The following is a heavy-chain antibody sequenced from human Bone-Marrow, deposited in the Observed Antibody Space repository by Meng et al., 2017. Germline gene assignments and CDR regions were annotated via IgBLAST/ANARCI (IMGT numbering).Heavy chain of an antibody. D-gene: IGHD1-7*01. CDR3: ARVREELRRKYYFDY. CDR1: GFTFDDYG. CDR2: INWNGGST. V-gene: IGHV3-20*04. Sequence: GESLKISCAASGFTFDDYGMSLVRQAPGKGLEWVSGINWNGGSTGYADSVKGRFTISRDNAKNSLYLQMNSLRAEDTALYYCARVREELRRKYYFDYWGQGTLVTVSS. J-gene: IGHJ4*02.